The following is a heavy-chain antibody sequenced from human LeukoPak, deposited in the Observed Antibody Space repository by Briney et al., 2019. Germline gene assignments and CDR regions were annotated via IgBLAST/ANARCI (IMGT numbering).Heavy chain of an antibody. Sequence: ASVKVSCKASGYTFTSYGISWVRQAPGQGLEWMGWISAYNGNTNYAQKFQGRVTMTTDTSTSTAYMELWSLRSDDTAVYYCARYYGSGSYYGVYDYWGQGTLVTVSS. CDR3: ARYYGSGSYYGVYDY. V-gene: IGHV1-18*04. CDR2: ISAYNGNT. J-gene: IGHJ4*02. CDR1: GYTFTSYG. D-gene: IGHD3-10*01.